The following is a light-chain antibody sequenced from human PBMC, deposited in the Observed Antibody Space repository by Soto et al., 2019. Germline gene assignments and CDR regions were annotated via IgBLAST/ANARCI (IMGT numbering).Light chain of an antibody. J-gene: IGKJ5*01. CDR3: QQFNSYHLT. CDR1: QGIASN. Sequence: AIQLTQSPSSLSASVGDRVTITCRASQGIASNLAWYQQKPGRAPKLLIYDAASLESGVPSRFRGSGFGTDFTLTINSLQPEDFATYYCQQFNSYHLTFGQGTRLEIK. CDR2: DAA. V-gene: IGKV1-13*02.